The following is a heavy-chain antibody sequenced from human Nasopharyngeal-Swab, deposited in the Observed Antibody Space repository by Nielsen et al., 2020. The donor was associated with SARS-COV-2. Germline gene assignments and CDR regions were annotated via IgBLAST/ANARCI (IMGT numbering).Heavy chain of an antibody. Sequence: SETLSLTCTVSGGSISSYYWSWIRQPPGKGLEWIGYIYYSGSTYYNPSLKSRVTISVDTSKNQFSLKLSSVTAADTAVYYCARKDIVVVVARHAFDIWGQGTMVTVSS. CDR3: ARKDIVVVVARHAFDI. D-gene: IGHD2-15*01. J-gene: IGHJ3*02. CDR1: GGSISSYY. CDR2: IYYSGST. V-gene: IGHV4-59*08.